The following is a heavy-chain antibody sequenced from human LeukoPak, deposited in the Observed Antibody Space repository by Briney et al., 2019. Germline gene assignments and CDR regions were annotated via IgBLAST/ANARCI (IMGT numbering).Heavy chain of an antibody. J-gene: IGHJ4*02. CDR3: AKGDGTFDY. CDR1: GFAFSSYA. Sequence: GGSLRLSCAASGFAFSSYAMSWARQAPGKGLEWGSAISGSGGSTYYADSVKGRLTISRDNSKNTLYLQMNSLRAEDTAVYYCAKGDGTFDYWGQGTLVTVSS. CDR2: ISGSGGST. V-gene: IGHV3-23*01.